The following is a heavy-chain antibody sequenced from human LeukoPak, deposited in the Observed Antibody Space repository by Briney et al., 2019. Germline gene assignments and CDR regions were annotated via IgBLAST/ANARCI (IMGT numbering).Heavy chain of an antibody. V-gene: IGHV4-61*02. Sequence: SDTLSLTCTASGDSISSGSYYWSWIRQPAGKGLEWIGRIYTSGSTKYNPSLKSRVTISLDTSKNQFSLKVSSVTAADTAMYYCATTRWTSERGGFDYWGQGTLVTVSS. CDR1: GDSISSGSYY. D-gene: IGHD1-1*01. CDR3: ATTRWTSERGGFDY. J-gene: IGHJ4*02. CDR2: IYTSGST.